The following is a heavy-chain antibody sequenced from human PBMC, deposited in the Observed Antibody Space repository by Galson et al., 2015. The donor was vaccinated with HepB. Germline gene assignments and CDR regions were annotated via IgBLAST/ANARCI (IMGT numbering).Heavy chain of an antibody. J-gene: IGHJ4*02. CDR3: ARDSRGFKYGYSFDY. V-gene: IGHV3-66*01. CDR1: GFTVGSSF. D-gene: IGHD3-22*01. Sequence: SLRLSCAGSGFTVGSSFMNWVRQAQGKGLEWVAVVYSGGSKHYAESVKGRFSISRDNSKNTVDLQMNSLRAEDTAVYFCARDSRGFKYGYSFDYWGQGTQVTVSS. CDR2: VYSGGSK.